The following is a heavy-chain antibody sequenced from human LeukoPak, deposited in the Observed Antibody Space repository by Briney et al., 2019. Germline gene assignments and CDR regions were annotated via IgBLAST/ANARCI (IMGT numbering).Heavy chain of an antibody. CDR1: GFTFSSYA. J-gene: IGHJ4*02. CDR3: ARDFCSGGSCHNFDY. Sequence: GGSLRLSCAASGFTFSSYAMSWIRQAPGKGLEWVSYISSSSGYTNYADSVKGRFTISRDNAKNSLSLQMNSLRAEDTAVYYCARDFCSGGSCHNFDYWGQGTLVTVSS. CDR2: ISSSSGYT. D-gene: IGHD2-15*01. V-gene: IGHV3-11*06.